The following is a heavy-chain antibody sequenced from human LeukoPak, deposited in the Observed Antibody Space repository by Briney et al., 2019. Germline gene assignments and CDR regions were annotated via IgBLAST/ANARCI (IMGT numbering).Heavy chain of an antibody. J-gene: IGHJ4*02. CDR2: IFIHGGET. Sequence: PGGSLRLSCAASGFTFSIYAMSWVRQAPGKGLEWVSGIFIHGGETYHAESVKGRFTTSRDNSKSTLYLQMNSLRADDTAVYYCAKHAGGILRCLDYWGQGTLVTVSS. D-gene: IGHD5/OR15-5a*01. CDR3: AKHAGGILRCLDY. CDR1: GFTFSIYA. V-gene: IGHV3-23*01.